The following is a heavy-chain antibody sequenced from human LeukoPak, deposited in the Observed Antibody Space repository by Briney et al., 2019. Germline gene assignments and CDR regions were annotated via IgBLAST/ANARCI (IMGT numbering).Heavy chain of an antibody. Sequence: SETLSLTCAVYGGSFSGYYWSWIRQPPGKGLEWIGEIIHSGSTNYNPSLKSRVTISVDTSKNQFSLKLSSVTAADTAVYYCARGGGSSGYYFFYTWGQGTLVTVSS. CDR2: IIHSGST. CDR1: GGSFSGYY. J-gene: IGHJ5*02. CDR3: ARGGGSSGYYFFYT. D-gene: IGHD3-22*01. V-gene: IGHV4-34*01.